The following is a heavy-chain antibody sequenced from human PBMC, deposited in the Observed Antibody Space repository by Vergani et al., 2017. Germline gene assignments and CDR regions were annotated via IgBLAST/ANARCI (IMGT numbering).Heavy chain of an antibody. CDR1: GFTFSSYG. V-gene: IGHV3-30*03. CDR2: ISYDGSNK. J-gene: IGHJ6*02. D-gene: IGHD3-10*01. Sequence: QVQLVESGGGVVQPGRSLRLSCAASGFTFSSYGMHWVRQAPGKGLEWVAVISYDGSNKYYADSVKGRFTISRDNSKNTLYLQMNSLRAEDTAVYYCAXETTYYYGSGSYEGFVYYYGMDVWGQGTTVTVSS. CDR3: AXETTYYYGSGSYEGFVYYYGMDV.